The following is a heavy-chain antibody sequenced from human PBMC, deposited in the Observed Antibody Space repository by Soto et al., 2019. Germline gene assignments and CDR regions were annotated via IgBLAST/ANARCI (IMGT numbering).Heavy chain of an antibody. CDR1: GGSISSYY. J-gene: IGHJ6*03. Sequence: SETLSLTCTVSGGSISSYYWSWIRQPPGKGLEWIGYIYYSGSTTYTPSLTRRVPISVDTSQNPFSLTLSSVPAADTAVYYCARVTPALYYSYSYRDVWGKATTVSV. CDR3: ARVTPALYYSYSYRDV. V-gene: IGHV4-59*01. CDR2: IYYSGST.